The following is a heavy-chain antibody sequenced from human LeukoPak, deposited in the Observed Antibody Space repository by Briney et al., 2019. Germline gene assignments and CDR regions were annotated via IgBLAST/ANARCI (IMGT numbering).Heavy chain of an antibody. Sequence: GGSLRLSCAASGFSFSIYGMHWVRQAPGKGLEWVSAISDSGGSTYYAASVKGRFTISRDKSKNTLYLQMNSLRAEDTAVYYCAKGKEWELLLPFDYWGQGTLVTVSS. CDR2: ISDSGGST. CDR3: AKGKEWELLLPFDY. J-gene: IGHJ4*02. D-gene: IGHD1-26*01. CDR1: GFSFSIYG. V-gene: IGHV3-23*01.